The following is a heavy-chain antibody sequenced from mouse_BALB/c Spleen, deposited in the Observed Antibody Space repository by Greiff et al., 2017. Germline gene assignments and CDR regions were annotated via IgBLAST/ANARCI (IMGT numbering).Heavy chain of an antibody. CDR3: ARNYGYDGYYAMDY. CDR1: GFSLTSYG. Sequence: VQLQQSGPGLVQPSQSLSITCTVSGFSLTSYGVHWVRQSPGKGLEWLGVIWSGGSTDYNAAFISRLSISKDNSKSQVFFKMNSLQANDTAIYYCARNYGYDGYYAMDYWGQGTSVTVSS. V-gene: IGHV2-2*02. D-gene: IGHD2-2*01. CDR2: IWSGGST. J-gene: IGHJ4*01.